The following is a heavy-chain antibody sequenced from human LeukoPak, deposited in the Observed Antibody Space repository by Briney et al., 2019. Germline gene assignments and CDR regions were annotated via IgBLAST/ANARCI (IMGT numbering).Heavy chain of an antibody. D-gene: IGHD2-2*02. CDR2: IYTSGST. CDR3: ARVVGAYPGWFDP. CDR1: GGSISSGSYY. Sequence: SQTLSLTCTVSGGSISSGSYYWSWIRQPAGKGLEWIGRIYTSGSTNYNPSLKSRVTISVDTSKNQLSLKLSSVTAADTAVYYCARVVGAYPGWFDPWGQGTLVTVSS. V-gene: IGHV4-61*02. J-gene: IGHJ5*02.